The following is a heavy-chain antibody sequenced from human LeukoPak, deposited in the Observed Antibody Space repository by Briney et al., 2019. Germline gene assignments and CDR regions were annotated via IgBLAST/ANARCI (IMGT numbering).Heavy chain of an antibody. CDR2: IYSIGGT. J-gene: IGHJ4*02. CDR1: GGSISSFH. V-gene: IGHV4-4*07. Sequence: SETLSLTCTVSGGSISSFHWSWIRQPAGKGLEWIGRIYSIGGTNYNPSLKSRVTISVDKSKNQFSLKLSSVTAADTAVYYCASGGPRDCSSTSCYDHYWGQGTLVTVSS. CDR3: ASGGPRDCSSTSCYDHY. D-gene: IGHD2-2*01.